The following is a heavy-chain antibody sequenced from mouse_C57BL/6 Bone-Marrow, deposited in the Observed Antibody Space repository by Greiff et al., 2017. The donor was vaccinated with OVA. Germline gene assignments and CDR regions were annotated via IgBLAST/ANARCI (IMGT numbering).Heavy chain of an antibody. CDR2: IDPSDSYT. CDR3: ARYNY. CDR1: GYTFTSYW. Sequence: QVQLQQPGAELVKPGASVKLSCKASGYTFTSYWMQWVKQRPGQGLAWIGEIDPSDSYTNYNQKFKGKATLTVDTSSSTAYMQLSSLTSEDSAVYYCARYNYWGQGTTLTVSS. J-gene: IGHJ2*01. V-gene: IGHV1-50*01.